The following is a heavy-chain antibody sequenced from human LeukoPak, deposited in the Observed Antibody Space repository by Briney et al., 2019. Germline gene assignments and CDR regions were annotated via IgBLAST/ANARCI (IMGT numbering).Heavy chain of an antibody. J-gene: IGHJ4*02. Sequence: GGSLRLSCAASGFTFSSYAMSWVRQAPGKGMEWVSAISGSGGSTYYADSVKGRFTISRDNSKNTLYLQMNSLRAEDTAVYYCAKDPDTYYSNYVSVGAPPVDYWGQGTLVTVSS. CDR1: GFTFSSYA. D-gene: IGHD4-4*01. CDR3: AKDPDTYYSNYVSVGAPPVDY. V-gene: IGHV3-23*01. CDR2: ISGSGGST.